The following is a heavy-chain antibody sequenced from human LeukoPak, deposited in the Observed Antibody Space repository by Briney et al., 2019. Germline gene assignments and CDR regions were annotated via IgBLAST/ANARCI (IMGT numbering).Heavy chain of an antibody. CDR3: AKPQYDSSWYYFDY. D-gene: IGHD6-13*01. V-gene: IGHV3-23*01. CDR1: GFTFSNYA. J-gene: IGHJ4*02. Sequence: GGSLRLSCAASGFTFSNYAMSWVRQAPGKGLEWVSGISRSGGSTYYADSVKGRFTISRDNSKNTLWLQMNSLRAEDTALYYCAKPQYDSSWYYFDYWGQGTLVTVSS. CDR2: ISRSGGST.